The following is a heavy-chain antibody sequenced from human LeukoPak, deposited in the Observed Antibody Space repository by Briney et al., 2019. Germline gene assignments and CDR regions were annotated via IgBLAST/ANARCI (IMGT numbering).Heavy chain of an antibody. D-gene: IGHD2/OR15-2a*01. V-gene: IGHV3-7*01. CDR2: INPGGSAK. Sequence: GALRLSCAASGFTFRTYWMAWVRQAPGKGLEWVANINPGGSAKYYVDSVKGRFTISRDDAKTSLYLQMDSLRAEDTAVYSCARLGLSYTIDYWGQGTLVTVSS. CDR1: GFTFRTYW. CDR3: ARLGLSYTIDY. J-gene: IGHJ4*02.